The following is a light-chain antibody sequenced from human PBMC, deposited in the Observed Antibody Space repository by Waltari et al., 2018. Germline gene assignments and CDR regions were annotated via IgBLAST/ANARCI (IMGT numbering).Light chain of an antibody. J-gene: IGLJ3*02. CDR1: SSDVGGYNL. Sequence: QSALTQPASVSGSPGQSFTISCTGTSSDVGGYNLVSWYQQHPGKAPKLLIYDVSARPSGVSSRFSGSKSGNTASLTISGIQADDEADYYCCSYAGSFTWVFGGGTKVTVL. CDR3: CSYAGSFTWV. V-gene: IGLV2-23*02. CDR2: DVS.